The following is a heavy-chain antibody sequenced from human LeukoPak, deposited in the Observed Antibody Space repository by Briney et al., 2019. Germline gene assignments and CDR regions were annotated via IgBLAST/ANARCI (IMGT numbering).Heavy chain of an antibody. V-gene: IGHV5-51*01. D-gene: IGHD6-13*01. CDR2: IFPADSDT. J-gene: IGHJ4*02. CDR1: GYSFTTYW. CDR3: ASVYSSTSWGY. Sequence: NPGESLKISCRASGYSFTTYWIGWVRQMPGKGLEWMGVIFPADSDTRYSPSFQGQVTISADKSISTAYLQWSSLKASDTAMYYCASVYSSTSWGYWGQGTLVTVSS.